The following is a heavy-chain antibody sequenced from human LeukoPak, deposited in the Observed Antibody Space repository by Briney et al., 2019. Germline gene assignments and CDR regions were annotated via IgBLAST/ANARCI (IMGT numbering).Heavy chain of an antibody. D-gene: IGHD4-17*01. CDR2: IYYSGST. J-gene: IGHJ6*02. Sequence: PSETLSLTCTVSGGSISSSSYYWGWIRQPPGKGLEWIGSIYYSGSTHYNPSLKSRVTISVDTSKNQFSLKLSSVTAADTAVYYCARDDYGDYGGGYYGMDVWGQGTTVTVSS. CDR3: ARDDYGDYGGGYYGMDV. CDR1: GGSISSSSYY. V-gene: IGHV4-39*07.